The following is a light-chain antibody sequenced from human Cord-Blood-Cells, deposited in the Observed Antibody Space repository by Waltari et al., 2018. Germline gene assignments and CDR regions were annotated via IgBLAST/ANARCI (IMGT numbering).Light chain of an antibody. CDR3: CSYAGSSTSWV. J-gene: IGLJ3*02. V-gene: IGLV2-23*01. CDR1: SSAVGSYNL. Sequence: QSALTQPASVSGSPGPSITISCPGTSSAVGSYNLVSWYQQHPGKAPKRMIYEGSKRPSGVSNRFSGSKSGNTASLTISGLQAEDEADYYCCSYAGSSTSWVFGGGTKLTVL. CDR2: EGS.